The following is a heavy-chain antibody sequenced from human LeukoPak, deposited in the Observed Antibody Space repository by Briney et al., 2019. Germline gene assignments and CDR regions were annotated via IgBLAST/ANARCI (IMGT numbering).Heavy chain of an antibody. CDR3: ARDRAIRSFYFDY. J-gene: IGHJ4*02. V-gene: IGHV3-48*01. CDR2: ISSSSNTI. Sequence: GGSLRLSCAASGFTFSSYSMNWVRQAPGKGLEWVSYISSSSNTIYYADSVKGRFTISRDNAKNSLYLQMNSLRAEDTAVYYCARDRAIRSFYFDYWGQGTLVTVSS. CDR1: GFTFSSYS. D-gene: IGHD3-3*01.